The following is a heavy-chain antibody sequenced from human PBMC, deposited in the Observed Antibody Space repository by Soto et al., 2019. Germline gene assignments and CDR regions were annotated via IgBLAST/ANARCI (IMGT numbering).Heavy chain of an antibody. V-gene: IGHV1-8*01. J-gene: IGHJ5*02. CDR2: MNPNSGNT. CDR1: DYTFSSYD. CDR3: ARGAICSSRSCNLRRYWFDP. Sequence: QVQLVQSGAEVKKPGASVKISCKASDYTFSSYDINWVRQAPGQGLEWMGWMNPNSGNTGYPQKFQGRVTMTRNTSISTAYMELSSLRSEDTAVYYCARGAICSSRSCNLRRYWFDPWGQGTLVIVSS. D-gene: IGHD2-2*01.